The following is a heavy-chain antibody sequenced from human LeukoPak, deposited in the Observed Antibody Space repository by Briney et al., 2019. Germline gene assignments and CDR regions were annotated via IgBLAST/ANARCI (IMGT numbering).Heavy chain of an antibody. J-gene: IGHJ6*03. CDR2: ISAYNGNT. D-gene: IGHD3-10*01. CDR1: GYTFTSYG. V-gene: IGHV1-18*01. CDR3: ARTLYYYGSGSSHPYYYYYMDV. Sequence: GASVKVSCKASGYTFTSYGISWVRQAPGQGLEWMGWISAYNGNTNYAQKLQGRVTMTTDTSTSTAYMELSSLSSEDTAVYYCARTLYYYGSGSSHPYYYYYMDVWGKGTTVTISS.